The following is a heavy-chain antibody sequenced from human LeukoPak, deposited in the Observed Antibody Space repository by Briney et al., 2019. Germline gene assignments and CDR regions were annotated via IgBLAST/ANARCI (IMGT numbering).Heavy chain of an antibody. D-gene: IGHD3-3*01. Sequence: GRSLRLSCAASGFTFDDYAMHWVRQAPGKGLVWVSRINSDGSSTSYADSVKGRFTISRDNAKNTLYLQMNSLRAEDTAVYYCATGSYYVFGSVYYKYYFDPGAQEPLLTVSS. V-gene: IGHV3-74*01. CDR1: GFTFDDYA. CDR3: ATGSYYVFGSVYYKYYFDP. CDR2: INSDGSST. J-gene: IGHJ5*02.